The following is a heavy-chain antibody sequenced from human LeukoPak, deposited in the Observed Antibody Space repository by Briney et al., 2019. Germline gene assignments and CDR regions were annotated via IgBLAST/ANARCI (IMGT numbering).Heavy chain of an antibody. Sequence: PGGSLRLSCAASGFTFTNYGMHWVRQAPGKGLERVAYIASDGNYRDYVDSVRGRFTVSRDNPKNTLYLQMDSLRAEDTAVYYCANLPYNWNEYFDDYWGQGTLVTVSS. CDR3: ANLPYNWNEYFDDY. V-gene: IGHV3-30*02. J-gene: IGHJ4*02. CDR2: IASDGNYR. D-gene: IGHD1-1*01. CDR1: GFTFTNYG.